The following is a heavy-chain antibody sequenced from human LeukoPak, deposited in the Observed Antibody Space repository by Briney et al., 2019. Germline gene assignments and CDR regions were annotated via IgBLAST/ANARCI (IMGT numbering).Heavy chain of an antibody. D-gene: IGHD6-19*01. CDR1: GFTFSSYV. CDR2: ISYDGSDE. CDR3: AKDSRYSSGWYDY. V-gene: IGHV3-30*04. Sequence: PGGSLRLSCAASGFTFSSYVMHWVRQAPGKGLEWVAIISYDGSDEYYADSVKGRFTISRDNSKNTLYLQMNSLRAEDTAVYYCAKDSRYSSGWYDYWGQGTLVTVSS. J-gene: IGHJ4*02.